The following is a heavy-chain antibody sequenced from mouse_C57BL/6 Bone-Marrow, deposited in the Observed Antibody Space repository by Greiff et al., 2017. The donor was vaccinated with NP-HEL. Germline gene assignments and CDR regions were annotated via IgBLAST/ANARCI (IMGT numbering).Heavy chain of an antibody. D-gene: IGHD5-1*01. J-gene: IGHJ2*01. CDR3: ARHEEPTLENYFDY. CDR1: GYTFTEYT. CDR2: FYPGSGSI. Sequence: VKLMESGAELVKPGASVKLSCKASGYTFTEYTIHWVKQRSGQGLEWIGWFYPGSGSIKYNEKFKEKATLTADKSSSTVYLELSRLTSEDSAVYFSARHEEPTLENYFDYWGQGTTRTVTS. V-gene: IGHV1-62-2*01.